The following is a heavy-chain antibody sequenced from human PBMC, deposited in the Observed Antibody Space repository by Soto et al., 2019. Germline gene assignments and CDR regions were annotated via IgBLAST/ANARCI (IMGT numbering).Heavy chain of an antibody. V-gene: IGHV4-61*01. CDR3: ASLLLHIAVAGTWVY. D-gene: IGHD6-19*01. Sequence: QVQLQESGPGLVKPSETLSLTCTVSGGSVSSGSCYWSWIRQPPGKGLEWIGYIHNSGTTNYNASLESRVTMSLDTSKNQFSLKRSSVTAADTALYFWASLLLHIAVAGTWVYWCQVTLVTV. CDR2: IHNSGTT. CDR1: GGSVSSGSCY. J-gene: IGHJ4*02.